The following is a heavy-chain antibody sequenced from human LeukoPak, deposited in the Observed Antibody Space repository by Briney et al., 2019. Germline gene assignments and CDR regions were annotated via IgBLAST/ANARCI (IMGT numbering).Heavy chain of an antibody. CDR2: IYYSGST. CDR3: ARRAARPERYFDY. J-gene: IGHJ4*02. D-gene: IGHD6-6*01. Sequence: PSETLSLTCTVSGGSISSSSYYWGWIHQPPGKGLEWIGSIYYSGSTYYNPSLKSRVTMSVDTSKNQFSLKLSSVTAADTAVYYCARRAARPERYFDYWGQGTLVTVSS. V-gene: IGHV4-39*01. CDR1: GGSISSSSYY.